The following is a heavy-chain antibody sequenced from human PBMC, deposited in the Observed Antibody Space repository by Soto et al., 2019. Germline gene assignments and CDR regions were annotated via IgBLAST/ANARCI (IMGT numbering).Heavy chain of an antibody. Sequence: SETLSLTCTVSGGSISSYYWSWIRQPPGKGLEWIGYIYYSGSTNYNPSLKSRVTISVDTSKNQFSLKLSSVTAADTAVYYCAGGVVFLECLPRYYMDVWGKGTTVTVSS. CDR1: GGSISSYY. CDR3: AGGVVFLECLPRYYMDV. CDR2: IYYSGST. J-gene: IGHJ6*03. D-gene: IGHD3-3*01. V-gene: IGHV4-59*01.